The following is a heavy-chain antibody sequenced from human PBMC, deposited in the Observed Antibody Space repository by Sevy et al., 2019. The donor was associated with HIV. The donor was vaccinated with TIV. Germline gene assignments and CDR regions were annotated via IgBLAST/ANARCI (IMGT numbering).Heavy chain of an antibody. CDR3: ATLHEEVIAACPYFDY. D-gene: IGHD6-6*01. CDR1: GYSISSGYY. J-gene: IGHJ4*02. CDR2: IYHSGST. Sequence: SETLSLTCAVSGYSISSGYYWGWIRQPPGKGLEWIGSIYHSGSTYYNPSLKSRVTISVDTSKNQFSLKLSSVTAADTAVYYCATLHEEVIAACPYFDYWGQGTLVTTSS. V-gene: IGHV4-38-2*01.